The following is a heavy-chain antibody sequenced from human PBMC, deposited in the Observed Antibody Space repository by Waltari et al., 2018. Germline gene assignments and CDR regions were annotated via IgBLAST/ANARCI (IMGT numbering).Heavy chain of an antibody. J-gene: IGHJ6*03. CDR2: IGTAGDT. V-gene: IGHV3-13*01. Sequence: EVQLVESGGGLVQPGGSLRLSCAASGFTFSSYGMPWVRQATGKGLEWVSAIGTAGDTYYPGSVKGRFTISRENAKNSLYLQMNSLRAGDTAVYYCARGGRRFGESYYYMDVWGKGTTVTVSS. CDR1: GFTFSSYG. D-gene: IGHD3-10*01. CDR3: ARGGRRFGESYYYMDV.